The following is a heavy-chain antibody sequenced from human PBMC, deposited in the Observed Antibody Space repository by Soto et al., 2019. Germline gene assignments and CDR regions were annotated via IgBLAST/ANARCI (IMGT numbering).Heavy chain of an antibody. CDR1: GYTFSSYA. J-gene: IGHJ3*02. Sequence: ASVKVSCKASGYTFSSYAMHWVRQAPGQRLEWMGWINAGNGNTKYSQKFQGRVTITRDTSASTAYMELSSLRSEDTAVYYCAIIDYGDYVYAFAIWGQGTMVTVSS. CDR3: AIIDYGDYVYAFAI. V-gene: IGHV1-3*01. CDR2: INAGNGNT. D-gene: IGHD4-17*01.